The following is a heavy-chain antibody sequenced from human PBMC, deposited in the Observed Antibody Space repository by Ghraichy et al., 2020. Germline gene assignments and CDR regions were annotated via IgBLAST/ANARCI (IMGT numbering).Heavy chain of an antibody. CDR3: ASSIAVAGTIGDDFDI. J-gene: IGHJ3*02. V-gene: IGHV3-21*01. Sequence: LSLTCAASGFTFSSYSMNWVRQAPGKGLEWVSSISSSSSYIYYADSVKGRFTISRDNAKNSLYLQMNSLRAEDTAVYYCASSIAVAGTIGDDFDIWGQGTMVTVSS. D-gene: IGHD6-19*01. CDR2: ISSSSSYI. CDR1: GFTFSSYS.